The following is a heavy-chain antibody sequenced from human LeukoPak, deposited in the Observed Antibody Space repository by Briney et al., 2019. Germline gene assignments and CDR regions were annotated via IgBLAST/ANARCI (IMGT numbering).Heavy chain of an antibody. V-gene: IGHV3-30*04. CDR2: ISYDGSNK. Sequence: GRSLRLSCAASGFTFSSYAMHWVRQAPGKGLEWVAVISYDGSNKYYADSVKGRFTISRDSAKNSLYLQMNSLRDGDTAVYYCARDPGQWERQYDYWGQGTLVTVSS. CDR1: GFTFSSYA. CDR3: ARDPGQWERQYDY. J-gene: IGHJ4*02. D-gene: IGHD1-26*01.